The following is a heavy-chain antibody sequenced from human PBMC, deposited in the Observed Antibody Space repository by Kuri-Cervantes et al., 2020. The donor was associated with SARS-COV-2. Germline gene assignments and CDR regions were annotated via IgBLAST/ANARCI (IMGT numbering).Heavy chain of an antibody. V-gene: IGHV1-18*01. J-gene: IGHJ5*02. CDR3: ARDLSSKYYDFWSGVGWFDP. Sequence: ASVKVSCKASGYTFTSYGISWVRQARGQGLEWMGWISAYNGNTNYAQKLQSRVTMTTDTSTSTAYMELRSLRSDDTAVYYCARDLSSKYYDFWSGVGWFDPWGQGTLVTVSS. D-gene: IGHD3-3*01. CDR1: GYTFTSYG. CDR2: ISAYNGNT.